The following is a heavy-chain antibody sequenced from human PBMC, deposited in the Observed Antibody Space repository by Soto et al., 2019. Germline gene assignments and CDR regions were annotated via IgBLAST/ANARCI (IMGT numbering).Heavy chain of an antibody. CDR2: FFYSGST. J-gene: IGHJ5*01. V-gene: IGHV4-59*01. Sequence: QVQLQESGPGLVKPSETLSLTCTVSGGSISSYYWSWIGHPPGKGLEWIGFFFYSGSTNYNPSLKSRVTISIDTSEYQFSLKLNSVTAADTAVYYCASMIGDPVLSFDSWGQGTLVAVSS. CDR1: GGSISSYY. D-gene: IGHD3-10*02. CDR3: ASMIGDPVLSFDS.